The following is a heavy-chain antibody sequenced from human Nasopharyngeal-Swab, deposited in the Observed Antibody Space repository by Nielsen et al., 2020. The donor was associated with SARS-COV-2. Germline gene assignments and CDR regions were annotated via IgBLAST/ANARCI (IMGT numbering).Heavy chain of an antibody. J-gene: IGHJ4*02. V-gene: IGHV3-23*01. D-gene: IGHD2-15*01. Sequence: GGSLRLSCAASGFTFSSYWMHWVRQAPGKGLEWVSAISGSGGSTYYADSVKGRFTISRDNSKNTLYLQMNSLRAEDTAVYYCAKKPGGRYCSGGSCYYRDWGQGTLVTVSS. CDR1: GFTFSSYW. CDR2: ISGSGGST. CDR3: AKKPGGRYCSGGSCYYRD.